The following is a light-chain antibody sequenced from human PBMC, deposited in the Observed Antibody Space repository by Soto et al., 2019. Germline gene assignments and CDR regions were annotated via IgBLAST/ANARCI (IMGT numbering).Light chain of an antibody. CDR1: QSVSSSY. CDR3: QQYGSSPVT. CDR2: GAS. V-gene: IGKV3-20*01. Sequence: EIVLTQSPGTLSLSPGERATLSCRASQSVSSSYLAWYKQKPGQAPKLIIYGASNRATGTPDRFSGSGSGTDFTLTISRLEPEDFAVYYCQQYGSSPVTFGQGTKVEIK. J-gene: IGKJ1*01.